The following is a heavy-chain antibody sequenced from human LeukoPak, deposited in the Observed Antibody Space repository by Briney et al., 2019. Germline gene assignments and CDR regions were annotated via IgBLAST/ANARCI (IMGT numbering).Heavy chain of an antibody. CDR3: ARLDIVVVPATILGWFES. CDR1: GGSFSGYC. J-gene: IGHJ5*01. V-gene: IGHV4-34*01. D-gene: IGHD2-2*03. Sequence: SETLSLTCAVYGGSFSGYCWSWIRQPPGKGLEWIGDINHSGSTNYNPSLKSRVTISVDTSKNQFSLKLSSVTAADTAVYYCARLDIVVVPATILGWFESWGQGTLVTVSS. CDR2: INHSGST.